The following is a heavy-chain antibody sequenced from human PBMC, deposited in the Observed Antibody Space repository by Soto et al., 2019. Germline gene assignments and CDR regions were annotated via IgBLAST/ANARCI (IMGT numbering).Heavy chain of an antibody. CDR1: GFTFSNAW. D-gene: IGHD4-17*01. V-gene: IGHV3-15*07. J-gene: IGHJ4*02. CDR3: TTVFNDVFDYGDYDAGFDY. CDR2: IKSKTDGGTT. Sequence: SGGSLRLSCAASGFTFSNAWMNWVRQAPGKGLEWVGRIKSKTDGGTTDYAAPVKGRFTISRDDSKNTLYLQMNSLKTEDTAVYYCTTVFNDVFDYGDYDAGFDYWGQGTLVTVSS.